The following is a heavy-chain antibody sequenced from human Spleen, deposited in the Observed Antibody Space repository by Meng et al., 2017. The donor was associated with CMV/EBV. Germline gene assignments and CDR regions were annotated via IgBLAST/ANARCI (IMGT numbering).Heavy chain of an antibody. Sequence: GGSLRLSCAASGFTFSDYYMNWIRQAPGKGLESISYISSSGNTTYYADSVKGRFIISRDNAKTSLYLQMNSLRAEDTAVYYCARDDSTSWYFDYWGQGTPVTVS. V-gene: IGHV3-11*01. CDR1: GFTFSDYY. D-gene: IGHD6-13*01. J-gene: IGHJ4*02. CDR3: ARDDSTSWYFDY. CDR2: ISSSGNTT.